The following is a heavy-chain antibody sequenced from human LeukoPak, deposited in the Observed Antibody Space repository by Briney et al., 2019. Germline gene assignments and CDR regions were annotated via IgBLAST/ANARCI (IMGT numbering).Heavy chain of an antibody. V-gene: IGHV3-49*04. Sequence: GSLRLSCTASGFPFGDYAMSWVRKAPGKGLEWVGFIRSKAYGGTTEYAASVKGRFTISRDDSKSIAYLQMNSLKTEDTAVYYCTRALGYDFWDLMYWGQGTLVTVSS. CDR3: TRALGYDFWDLMY. CDR2: IRSKAYGGTT. D-gene: IGHD3-3*01. CDR1: GFPFGDYA. J-gene: IGHJ4*02.